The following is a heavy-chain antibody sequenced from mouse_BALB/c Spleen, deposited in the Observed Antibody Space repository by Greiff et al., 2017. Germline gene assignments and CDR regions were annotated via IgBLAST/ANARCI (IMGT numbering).Heavy chain of an antibody. D-gene: IGHD1-1*01. CDR2: ISSGSSTI. Sequence: DVQLVESGGGLVQPGGSRKLSCAASGFTFSSFGMHWVRQAPEKGLEWVAYISSGSSTIYYADTVKGRFTISRDNPKNTLFLQMTSLRSEDTAMYYCARRDGSSPFAYWGQGTLVTVSA. V-gene: IGHV5-17*02. CDR1: GFTFSSFG. CDR3: ARRDGSSPFAY. J-gene: IGHJ3*01.